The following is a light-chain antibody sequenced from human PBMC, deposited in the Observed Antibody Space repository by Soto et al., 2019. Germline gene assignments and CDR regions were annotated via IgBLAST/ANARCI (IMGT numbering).Light chain of an antibody. CDR1: QSVGNN. Sequence: EIVVTEDPATLSVSSGGRTTLFCMASQSVGNNLAWYQQKPGQAPRLLIYGASSRAIGIPDRFRGSGSGTDFTLTISSVEPEDFAVYIYQQRSNWPPTFGQGTLLEVK. J-gene: IGKJ5*01. CDR2: GAS. CDR3: QQRSNWPPT. V-gene: IGKV3-11*01.